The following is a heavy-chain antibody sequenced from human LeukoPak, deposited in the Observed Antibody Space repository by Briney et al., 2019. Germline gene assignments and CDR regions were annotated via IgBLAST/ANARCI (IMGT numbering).Heavy chain of an antibody. CDR3: ARDYYDRSGYYDFDY. J-gene: IGHJ4*02. D-gene: IGHD3-22*01. Sequence: ASVKVSCKASGYTFTGYYMHWVRQAPGQGLEWMGWINPNSGGTNYAQKFQGRVTMTRDTSISTAYMELSRLRSEDTAVYYCARDYYDRSGYYDFDYWGQGTLVTVSS. CDR2: INPNSGGT. V-gene: IGHV1-2*02. CDR1: GYTFTGYY.